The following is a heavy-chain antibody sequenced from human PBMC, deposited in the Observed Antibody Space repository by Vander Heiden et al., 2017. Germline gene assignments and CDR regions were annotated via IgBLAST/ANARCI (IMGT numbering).Heavy chain of an antibody. Sequence: EAQLLKTGGDIVQPGGSLRLSCAASVSTFSSFVMSWVRHAPGKGLEWVSSVSADGGATYYADSVKGRFTISRDNSKNRLYLDVNSLGAEDTAVYFAASGSYYGMDVWGRGTTVSVSS. D-gene: IGHD5-12*01. CDR1: VSTFSSFV. CDR2: VSADGGAT. CDR3: ASGSYYGMDV. J-gene: IGHJ6*02. V-gene: IGHV3-23*01.